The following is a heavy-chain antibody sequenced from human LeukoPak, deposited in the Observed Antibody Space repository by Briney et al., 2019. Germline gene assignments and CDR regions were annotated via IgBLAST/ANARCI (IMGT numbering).Heavy chain of an antibody. J-gene: IGHJ5*02. CDR3: ARDLVIVVVPAATVNWFDP. CDR1: GYTFTSYG. D-gene: IGHD2-2*03. Sequence: ASVKVSCKASGYTFTSYGISWVRQAPGQGLEWMGWICAYNGNTNYAQKLQGRVTMTTDTSTSTAYLELRSLRSDDTAVYYCARDLVIVVVPAATVNWFDPWGQGTLVTVSS. CDR2: ICAYNGNT. V-gene: IGHV1-18*01.